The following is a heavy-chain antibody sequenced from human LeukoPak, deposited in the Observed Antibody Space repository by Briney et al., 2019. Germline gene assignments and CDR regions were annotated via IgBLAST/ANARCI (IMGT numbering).Heavy chain of an antibody. J-gene: IGHJ4*02. Sequence: GESLKISCKGSGYRFTTYWIGWVRQMPGKGPEWMGIIYPSDSETKYNPSFQGQVTISSDKSITTAYLQWSSLKASDTAMYYCARHYGRYFDYWGQGTLVTVSS. CDR2: IYPSDSET. CDR1: GYRFTTYW. V-gene: IGHV5-51*01. D-gene: IGHD3-16*01. CDR3: ARHYGRYFDY.